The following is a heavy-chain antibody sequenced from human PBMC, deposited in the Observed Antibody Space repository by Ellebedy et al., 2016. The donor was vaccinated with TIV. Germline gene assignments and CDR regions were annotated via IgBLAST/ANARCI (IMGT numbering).Heavy chain of an antibody. CDR1: GYTFTSYA. CDR3: ARNHYDFLTAYAHPPNY. D-gene: IGHD3-9*01. J-gene: IGHJ4*02. Sequence: AASVEVSCKASGYTFTSYAMNWVRQAPGQGLEWMGWINTNTGNPTYAQAFTGRFVFSLDTSVSTAYLQISSLKAEDTAVYYCARNHYDFLTAYAHPPNYWGQGTLVTVSS. V-gene: IGHV7-4-1*02. CDR2: INTNTGNP.